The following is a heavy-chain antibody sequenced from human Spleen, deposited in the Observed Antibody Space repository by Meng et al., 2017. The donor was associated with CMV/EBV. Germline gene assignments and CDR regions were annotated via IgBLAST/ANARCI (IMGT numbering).Heavy chain of an antibody. V-gene: IGHV3-72*01. CDR2: SRNKASSFTT. Sequence: ASGLTLSDYYMDWVRQAPGKGLEWVARSRNKASSFTTEYAASVKGRFTISRDDSKNSLYLQMDSLKTEDTAVYHCARAGTGTRYFDYWGQGTLVTVSS. J-gene: IGHJ4*02. D-gene: IGHD1-14*01. CDR3: ARAGTGTRYFDY. CDR1: GLTLSDYY.